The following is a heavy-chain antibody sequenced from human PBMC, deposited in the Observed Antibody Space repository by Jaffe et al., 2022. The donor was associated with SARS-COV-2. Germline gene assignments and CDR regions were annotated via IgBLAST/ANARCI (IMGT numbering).Heavy chain of an antibody. Sequence: EVQLVQSGAEVKKPGESLKISCKGSGYSFTSYWIGWVRQMPGKGLEWMGIIYPGDSDTRYSPSFQGQVTISADKSISTAYLQWSSLKASDTAMYYCARLGGASLRHEGIAVAGTRGMDVWGQGTTVTVSS. J-gene: IGHJ6*02. CDR2: IYPGDSDT. CDR1: GYSFTSYW. D-gene: IGHD6-19*01. CDR3: ARLGGASLRHEGIAVAGTRGMDV. V-gene: IGHV5-51*01.